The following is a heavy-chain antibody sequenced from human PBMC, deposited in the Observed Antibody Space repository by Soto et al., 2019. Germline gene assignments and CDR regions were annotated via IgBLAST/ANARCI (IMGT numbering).Heavy chain of an antibody. J-gene: IGHJ4*02. Sequence: GASVKVSCKASGYTFTSYAMHWVRQAPGQRLEWMGWSNAGNGNTKYSQKFQDRVTITRDTSASTAYMELSSLRSEDTAVYYCARGLPLAADYWGQGTLVTVSS. CDR2: SNAGNGNT. CDR3: ARGLPLAADY. CDR1: GYTFTSYA. V-gene: IGHV1-3*01.